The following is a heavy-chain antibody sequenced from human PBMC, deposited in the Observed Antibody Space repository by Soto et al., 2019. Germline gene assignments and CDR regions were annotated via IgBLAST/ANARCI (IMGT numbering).Heavy chain of an antibody. V-gene: IGHV4-61*01. CDR2: IYNSGNT. D-gene: IGHD5-12*01. CDR3: AREGRVATFDY. Sequence: QVQLQESGPGLVKPSETLSLTCNVSGGSVSSGSYFWSWIRQPPGKGLEWIGYIYNSGNTKYNPSLKSRVTISADTSKNQLSLKLSSVTAADTAVYYCAREGRVATFDYWGQGSLVTVSS. CDR1: GGSVSSGSYF. J-gene: IGHJ4*02.